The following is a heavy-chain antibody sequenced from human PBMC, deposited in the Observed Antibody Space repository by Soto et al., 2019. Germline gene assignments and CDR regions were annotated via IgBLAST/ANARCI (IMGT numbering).Heavy chain of an antibody. D-gene: IGHD3-3*01. V-gene: IGHV4-31*03. Sequence: QVQLQESGPGLVKPSQTLSLTCTVSGGSISSGGYYWSWIRQHPGKGMEWLGYIYYSGSTYYNPSLKRRVTISVDTSKNQFSLKLSSVTAADTAVYYCARANDFGSGYYSGYYYYYGMDVWGQGTTVTVSS. J-gene: IGHJ6*02. CDR1: GGSISSGGYY. CDR3: ARANDFGSGYYSGYYYYYGMDV. CDR2: IYYSGST.